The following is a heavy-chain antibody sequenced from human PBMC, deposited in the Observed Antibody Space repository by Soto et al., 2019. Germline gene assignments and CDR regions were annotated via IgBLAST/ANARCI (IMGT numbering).Heavy chain of an antibody. Sequence: QVQLVQSGAEVKKPGSSVKVSCKASGGTFSSYAISWVRQAPGQGLEWMGGIIPIFGTANYAQKFQGRVTITAGESTSTAYMERGSLRSEDTAVDYCASGSCRGGSSYSEPTDYWGQGTPVPVSS. CDR1: GGTFSSYA. CDR2: IIPIFGTA. D-gene: IGHD2-15*01. CDR3: ASGSCRGGSSYSEPTDY. V-gene: IGHV1-69*01. J-gene: IGHJ4*02.